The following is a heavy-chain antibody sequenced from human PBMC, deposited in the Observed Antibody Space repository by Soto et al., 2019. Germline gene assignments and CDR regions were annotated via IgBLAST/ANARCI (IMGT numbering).Heavy chain of an antibody. Sequence: SETLSLTCTVSGGSISSYYWSWIRQPPGKGLEWIGYIYYSGSTNYNPSLKSRVTISVDTSKNQFSLKLSSVTAADTAVYYCARVGREKYYYDSSGYSNAFDIWGQGTMVTVSS. CDR2: IYYSGST. CDR3: ARVGREKYYYDSSGYSNAFDI. CDR1: GGSISSYY. D-gene: IGHD3-22*01. J-gene: IGHJ3*02. V-gene: IGHV4-59*01.